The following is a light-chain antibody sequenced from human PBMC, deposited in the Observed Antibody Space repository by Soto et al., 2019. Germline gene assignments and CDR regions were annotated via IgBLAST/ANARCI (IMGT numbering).Light chain of an antibody. J-gene: IGKJ4*01. CDR2: GAS. CDR3: QQLNVYPST. Sequence: EIVVTQSPGPLSFSPGGRATLSCRSSRSVSSNYLAWYQQKPGQAPRLLIYGASSRATGIPDRFSGSGSGTDFTLTITSLQPEDFATYYCQQLNVYPSTFGGGTKVDIK. V-gene: IGKV3-20*01. CDR1: RSVSSNY.